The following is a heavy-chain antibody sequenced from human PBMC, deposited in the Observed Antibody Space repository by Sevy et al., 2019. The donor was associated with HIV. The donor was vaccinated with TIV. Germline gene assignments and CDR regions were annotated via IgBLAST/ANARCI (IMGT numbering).Heavy chain of an antibody. CDR1: GYSFTSYW. CDR3: ARPLGGTLGFDP. D-gene: IGHD1-26*01. Sequence: GESLKISCKGSGYSFTSYWIGWDRQMPGKGLGWIGIIYPGDSNTRYSPSFQGQVTISADKSTSTAYLQWHSLKASDTAMYYCARPLGGTLGFDPWGQGTLVTVSS. V-gene: IGHV5-51*01. J-gene: IGHJ5*02. CDR2: IYPGDSNT.